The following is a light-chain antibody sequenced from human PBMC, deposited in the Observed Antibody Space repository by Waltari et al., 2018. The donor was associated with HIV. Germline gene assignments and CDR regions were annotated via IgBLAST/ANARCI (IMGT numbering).Light chain of an antibody. Sequence: SSELTQDPAVSVALGQTVRITCQGDSLRRYYASWYQQKPGQAPVLVIFGKNDRPSGIPDRFSGSDSGNTASLPITGAQAEDEADYYCNSRDSSGNHVVFGGGTKLTVL. V-gene: IGLV3-19*01. CDR1: SLRRYY. J-gene: IGLJ2*01. CDR3: NSRDSSGNHVV. CDR2: GKN.